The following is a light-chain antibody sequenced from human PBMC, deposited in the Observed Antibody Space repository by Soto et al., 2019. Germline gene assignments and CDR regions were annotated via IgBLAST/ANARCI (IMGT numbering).Light chain of an antibody. Sequence: EIVLTQSPGTVSLSPGDRATLSCRASQSLSGNYLAWYQQKPGQAPRLLISGASSRATGIPDRFTGSGSGTDFILTIHRLEPGDFAVYYCQQYRRSPVTFGGGTKVEIK. CDR1: QSLSGNY. CDR3: QQYRRSPVT. J-gene: IGKJ4*01. V-gene: IGKV3-20*01. CDR2: GAS.